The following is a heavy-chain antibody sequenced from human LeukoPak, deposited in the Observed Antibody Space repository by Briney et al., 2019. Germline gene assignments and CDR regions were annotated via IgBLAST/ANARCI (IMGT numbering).Heavy chain of an antibody. J-gene: IGHJ4*02. CDR1: GYSSTDYW. CDR3: ARHSPGWMVRPYCFDS. Sequence: GESLKISCKGSGYSSTDYWIAWVRQMPGKGLEWMGLIYPGDSDSRYNPSFRGQVTISVDKANSTAYLQWNSLKASDTAIYYCARHSPGWMVRPYCFDSWGQGTLVTVSS. D-gene: IGHD3-10*01. CDR2: IYPGDSDS. V-gene: IGHV5-51*01.